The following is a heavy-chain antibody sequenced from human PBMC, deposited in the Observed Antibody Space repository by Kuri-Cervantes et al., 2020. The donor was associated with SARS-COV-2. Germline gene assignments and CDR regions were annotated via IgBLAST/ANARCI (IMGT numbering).Heavy chain of an antibody. V-gene: IGHV3-21*01. CDR3: ARESSLLSLDY. D-gene: IGHD2-8*01. CDR1: GFTFSSYS. Sequence: GESLKISCAASGFTFSSYSMNWVRQAPGKGREWVSSIGSSSSYIYYADSVKGRFTISRDNSKNSLYLQMNSLGAEDTAAYYCARESSLLSLDYLGQGTLVTVSS. J-gene: IGHJ4*02. CDR2: IGSSSSYI.